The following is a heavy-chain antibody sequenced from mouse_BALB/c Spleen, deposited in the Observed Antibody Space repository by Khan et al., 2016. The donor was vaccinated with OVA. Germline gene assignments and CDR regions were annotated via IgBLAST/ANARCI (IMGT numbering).Heavy chain of an antibody. Sequence: EVQLEESGPGLVKPSQTLSLTCSVSGDSITSGYWNWIRKFPGNKLEYMGYISYSGSTYYNPSLKSGISITRDASKNQHYLQLNSMTTEDSATYSYADASFYGNYDFAYWGQGTPLTVSA. J-gene: IGHJ2*01. CDR2: ISYSGST. V-gene: IGHV3-8*02. CDR3: ADASFYGNYDFAY. D-gene: IGHD2-10*01. CDR1: GDSITSGY.